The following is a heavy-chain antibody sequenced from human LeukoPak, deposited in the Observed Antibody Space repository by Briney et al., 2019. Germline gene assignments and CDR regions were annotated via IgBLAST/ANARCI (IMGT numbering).Heavy chain of an antibody. V-gene: IGHV1-69*13. CDR2: IIPIFGTA. J-gene: IGHJ4*02. CDR3: ARVDRYSSWGNYFDY. D-gene: IGHD6-19*01. Sequence: ASVKVSCKASGGTFSSYTISWVRQAPGQGLEWMGGIIPIFGTANYAQKFQGRVTITADESTSTAYMELSSLRSEDTAVYYCARVDRYSSWGNYFDYWGQGTLVTVSS. CDR1: GGTFSSYT.